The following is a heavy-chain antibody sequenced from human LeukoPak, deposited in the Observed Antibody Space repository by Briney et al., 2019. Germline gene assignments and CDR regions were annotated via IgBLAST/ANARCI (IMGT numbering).Heavy chain of an antibody. CDR3: ARGSGYYYYFDY. D-gene: IGHD3-22*01. Sequence: SVKVSCKXSGGTFSSYAISWVRQAPGQGLEWMGRIIPIFGTANYAQKFQGRVTITTDESTSTAYMELSSLRSEDTAVYYCARGSGYYYYFDYWGQGTLVTVSS. CDR2: IIPIFGTA. J-gene: IGHJ4*02. CDR1: GGTFSSYA. V-gene: IGHV1-69*05.